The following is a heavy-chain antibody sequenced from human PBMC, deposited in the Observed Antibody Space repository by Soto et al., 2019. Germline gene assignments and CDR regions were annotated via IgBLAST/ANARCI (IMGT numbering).Heavy chain of an antibody. J-gene: IGHJ6*02. V-gene: IGHV3-7*01. CDR2: IKQDGSEK. CDR3: ARQATVTKKALDYSGMDV. D-gene: IGHD4-17*01. CDR1: GFTFSSYW. Sequence: GWSLRLSCAASGFTFSSYWMSWVRQAPGKGLEWVANIKQDGSEKCYVGSVKGRFTISRDNAKNSLYLQMTSLRAEDTAVYYYARQATVTKKALDYSGMDVWCPGASVTVS.